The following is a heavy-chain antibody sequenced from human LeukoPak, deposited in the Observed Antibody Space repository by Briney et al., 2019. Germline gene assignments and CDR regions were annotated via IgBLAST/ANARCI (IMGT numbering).Heavy chain of an antibody. CDR2: IYTGGST. J-gene: IGHJ5*02. Sequence: GGSLRLSCAASGFTVSSSYMSWVRQAPGKGLEWVSIIYTGGSTYYADSVKGRFTISRDNSKNMLYLQINSLRDDDTAVYYCVRDSYGTSWGQETLVTVSS. CDR3: VRDSYGTS. CDR1: GFTVSSSY. D-gene: IGHD3-16*01. V-gene: IGHV3-66*01.